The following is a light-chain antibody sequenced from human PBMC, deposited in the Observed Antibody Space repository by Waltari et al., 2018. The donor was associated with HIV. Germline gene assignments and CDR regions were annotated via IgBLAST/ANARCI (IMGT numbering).Light chain of an antibody. J-gene: IGKJ4*01. Sequence: DIVMTQSPESLAVSLGERATINCKSSQSVLYSSNNNNYLAWYQHKPGQPPELLSYWASNREYRVPDRFDGSGSGTDFTLTISSLQAEEVAVYYCQQYYSTPLTFGGGTKVEIK. CDR3: QQYYSTPLT. CDR1: QSVLYSSNNNNY. V-gene: IGKV4-1*01. CDR2: WAS.